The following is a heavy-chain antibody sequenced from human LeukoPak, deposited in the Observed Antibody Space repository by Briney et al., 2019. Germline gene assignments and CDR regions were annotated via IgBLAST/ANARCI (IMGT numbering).Heavy chain of an antibody. J-gene: IGHJ4*02. D-gene: IGHD4-23*01. CDR1: GFTFSQYA. V-gene: IGHV3-30*18. CDR2: MSYDGFVQ. CDR3: AKVMVTVVTTSKLDS. Sequence: GGSLRLSCAASGFTFSQYAMHWVRQAPGKGLEWVAVMSYDGFVQYYADSVTGRFTISRDNSKDTLYLQMNSLRPDDTAFYYCAKVMVTVVTTSKLDSWGQGTLVTVSS.